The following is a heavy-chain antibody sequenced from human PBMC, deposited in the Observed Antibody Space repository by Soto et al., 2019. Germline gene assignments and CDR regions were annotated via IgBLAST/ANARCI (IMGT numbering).Heavy chain of an antibody. V-gene: IGHV3-73*01. CDR1: GFTFGGSA. Sequence: SLRLSCAASGFTFGGSAMHWVRQASGKGLEWVGHIRSKTNSYATAYAESVKGRFTISRDDSKNTLYLQMNSLKIEDTAVYYCTTGSTSTKNYWGQGTLVTVSS. D-gene: IGHD6-6*01. J-gene: IGHJ4*02. CDR3: TTGSTSTKNY. CDR2: IRSKTNSYAT.